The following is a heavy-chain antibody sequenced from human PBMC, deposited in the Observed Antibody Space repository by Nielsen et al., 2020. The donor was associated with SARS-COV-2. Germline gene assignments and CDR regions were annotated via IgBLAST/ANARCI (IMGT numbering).Heavy chain of an antibody. CDR2: ISYDGSNK. D-gene: IGHD3-10*01. CDR1: GFTFSSYG. V-gene: IGHV3-30*18. Sequence: GESLKISCAASGFTFSSYGMHWVRQAPGKGLEWVAVISYDGSNKYYADSVKGRFTISRDISKNTLDLQMNNLRAEDTAVYYCAKDRGAVPYYFDYWGQGTLVTVSS. CDR3: AKDRGAVPYYFDY. J-gene: IGHJ4*02.